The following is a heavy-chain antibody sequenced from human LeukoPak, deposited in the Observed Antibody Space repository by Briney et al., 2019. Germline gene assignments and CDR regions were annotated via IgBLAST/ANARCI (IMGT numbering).Heavy chain of an antibody. CDR3: ARGHVRGLRFPLYFDY. CDR2: IYYSGST. Sequence: SETLSLTCAVYGGSFSGYYWSWIRQPPGKGLEWIGEIYYSGSTNYNPSLKSRVTISVDTSKNQFSLKLSSVTAADTAVYYCARGHVRGLRFPLYFDYWGQGTLVTVSS. CDR1: GGSFSGYY. J-gene: IGHJ4*02. D-gene: IGHD3-10*02. V-gene: IGHV4-34*01.